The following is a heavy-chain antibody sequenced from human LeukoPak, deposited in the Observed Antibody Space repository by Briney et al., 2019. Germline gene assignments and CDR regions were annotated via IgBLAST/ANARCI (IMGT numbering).Heavy chain of an antibody. V-gene: IGHV3-23*01. CDR1: GFTFSINW. D-gene: IGHD5-18*01. J-gene: IGHJ4*02. CDR2: ISGSGGST. Sequence: GGSLRLSCAASGFTFSINWMIWVRQAPGKGLEWVSAISGSGGSTYYADSVKGRFTISRDNSKNTLYLQMNSLRAEDTAVYYCAKQGGPGGYSYGFLDYWGQGTLVTVSS. CDR3: AKQGGPGGYSYGFLDY.